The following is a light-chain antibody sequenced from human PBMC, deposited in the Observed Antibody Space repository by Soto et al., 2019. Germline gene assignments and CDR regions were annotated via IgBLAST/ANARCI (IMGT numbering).Light chain of an antibody. J-gene: IGKJ5*01. CDR1: QGIRND. Sequence: AIQMTQSPSSLSASVGDRVTITCRASQGIRNDLGWYQQKPGKAPKLLIYPASSLQSGVPPRFSGSGSGTDLTLTISRLQPEDFVTYYCLQDYSYPLTFGQGTRLEMK. CDR2: PAS. CDR3: LQDYSYPLT. V-gene: IGKV1-6*01.